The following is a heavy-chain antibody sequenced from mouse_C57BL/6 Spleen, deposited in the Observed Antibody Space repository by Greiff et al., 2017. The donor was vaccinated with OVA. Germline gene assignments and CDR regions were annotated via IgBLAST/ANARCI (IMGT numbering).Heavy chain of an antibody. CDR1: GYTFTDYY. Sequence: EVQLQQSGPELVKPGASVKISCKASGYTFTDYYMNWVKQSHGKSLEWIGDINPNNGGTSYNQKFKGKATLTVDKSSSTAYMELRSLTSEDSAVYYWARDLRGFDYWGQGTTLTVSS. V-gene: IGHV1-26*01. CDR3: ARDLRGFDY. CDR2: INPNNGGT. J-gene: IGHJ2*01.